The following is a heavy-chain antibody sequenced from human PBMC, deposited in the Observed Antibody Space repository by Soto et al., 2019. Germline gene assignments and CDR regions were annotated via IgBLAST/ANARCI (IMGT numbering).Heavy chain of an antibody. CDR1: GGSISSGGYY. V-gene: IGHV4-31*03. J-gene: IGHJ4*02. D-gene: IGHD6-19*01. Sequence: QVELQESGPGLVKPSQTLSLTCTVSGGSISSGGYYWSWVRRHPGKGLEWIGYIYDSGSTYYNPSLTRRLNISIDTSKTQCTLKLTSVTAADTAVYDCASQATGWYPDYWGQGTLVTVSS. CDR3: ASQATGWYPDY. CDR2: IYDSGST.